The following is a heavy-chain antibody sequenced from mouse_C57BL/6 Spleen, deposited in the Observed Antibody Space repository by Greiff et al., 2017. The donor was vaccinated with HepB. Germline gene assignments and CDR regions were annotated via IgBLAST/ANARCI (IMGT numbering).Heavy chain of an antibody. CDR3: AREEIQYYCDY. J-gene: IGHJ2*01. Sequence: EVKLMESGGGLVKPGGSLKLSCAASGFTFSSYAMSWVRQTPEKRLEWVATISDGGSYTYYPDNVKGRFTISRDNAKNNLYLQMSHLKYEDTAMYYCAREEIQYYCDYWGQSTTLTVAS. V-gene: IGHV5-4*01. CDR2: ISDGGSYT. CDR1: GFTFSSYA.